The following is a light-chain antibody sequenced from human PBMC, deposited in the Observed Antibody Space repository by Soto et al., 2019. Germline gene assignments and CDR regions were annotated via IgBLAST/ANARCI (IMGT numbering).Light chain of an antibody. CDR2: DVS. CDR3: CSYAGTYTGV. V-gene: IGLV1-40*01. CDR1: SSNIGAGYD. J-gene: IGLJ1*01. Sequence: QSVLTQPPSVSGAPGQRVTISCTGSSSNIGAGYDVHWYQQLPGTAPKLLIYDVSERPSGVPDRFSGSKSGNTASLTISGLQAEDEADYYCCSYAGTYTGVFGTGTKVTV.